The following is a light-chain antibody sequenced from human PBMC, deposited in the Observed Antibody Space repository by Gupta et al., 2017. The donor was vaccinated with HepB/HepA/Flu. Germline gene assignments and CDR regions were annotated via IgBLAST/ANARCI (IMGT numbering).Light chain of an antibody. V-gene: IGKV1-5*03. Sequence: GDRVTITCRASQSISNWLAWYQQNPGKAPNLLIYRASTLESGVPSRFSGSGFGTEFTLTISSLQPDDFATYYCQQYDTYPWTFGQGTKVEIK. CDR3: QQYDTYPWT. J-gene: IGKJ1*01. CDR2: RAS. CDR1: QSISNW.